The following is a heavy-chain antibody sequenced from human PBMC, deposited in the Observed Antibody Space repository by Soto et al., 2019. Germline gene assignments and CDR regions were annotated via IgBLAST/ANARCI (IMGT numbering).Heavy chain of an antibody. CDR2: IYYSGST. V-gene: IGHV4-59*01. J-gene: IGHJ5*02. CDR1: GGSISSYY. CDR3: ARFDSSGWYEGLDP. Sequence: PSETLSLTCTVSGGSISSYYWSWIRQPPGKGLEWIGYIYYSGSTNYNPSLKSRVTISVDTSKNQFSLKLSSVTAADTAVYYCARFDSSGWYEGLDPWGQGTLVTVSS. D-gene: IGHD6-19*01.